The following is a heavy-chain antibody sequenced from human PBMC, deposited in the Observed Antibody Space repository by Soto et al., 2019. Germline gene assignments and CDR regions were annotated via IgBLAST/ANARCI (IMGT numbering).Heavy chain of an antibody. J-gene: IGHJ5*02. CDR2: IYHSGST. V-gene: IGHV4-30-2*01. Sequence: QLQLQESGPGLVKPSQTLSLTCAVSGGSISSGGYSWSWIRQPPGKGLEWIGYIYHSGSTYYNPSLKSRVTISVARAKNQCSLKLSSVTAADTAVYYCARGNDFWSGLNWFDPSGQGTLVTVSS. CDR1: GGSISSGGYS. CDR3: ARGNDFWSGLNWFDP. D-gene: IGHD3-3*01.